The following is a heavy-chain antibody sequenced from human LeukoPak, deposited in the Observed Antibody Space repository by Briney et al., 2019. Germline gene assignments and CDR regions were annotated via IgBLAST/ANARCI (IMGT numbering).Heavy chain of an antibody. CDR2: ISGSTGGT. D-gene: IGHD3-10*01. CDR3: AKNLIRGATNWFDP. CDR1: GFTFSSYG. V-gene: IGHV3-23*01. Sequence: GGSLRLSCAASGFTFSSYGMSWVRQAPGKGLEWVSVISGSTGGTHFADSVKGHFTISRDNSKNTLYLQMSSLRAEDTAVYYCAKNLIRGATNWFDPWGQGTLVTVSS. J-gene: IGHJ5*02.